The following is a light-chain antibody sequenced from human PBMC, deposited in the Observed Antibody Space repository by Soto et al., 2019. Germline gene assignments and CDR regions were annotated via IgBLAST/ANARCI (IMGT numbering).Light chain of an antibody. V-gene: IGKV4-1*01. J-gene: IGKJ1*01. CDR2: WAS. Sequence: DIVMTQSPDSLAVSLGGRATINCQSSQSVLYISNNKNYLAWYQQKPGQPPKLLIYWASTRESGVPDRFSGSGSGIDFTLTISSLQAEDVAVYFCHQYYSTPWTFGQGTKVEIK. CDR3: HQYYSTPWT. CDR1: QSVLYISNNKNY.